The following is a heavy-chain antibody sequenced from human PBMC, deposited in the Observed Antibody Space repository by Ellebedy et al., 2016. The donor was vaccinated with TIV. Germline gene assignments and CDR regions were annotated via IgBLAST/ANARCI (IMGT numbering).Heavy chain of an antibody. CDR2: IDNDGSLT. V-gene: IGHV3-74*01. Sequence: PGGSLRLSCAASGSTFKNFWMHRVRQAPGKGLEWVSFIDNDGSLTDSADSVRGRFTISRDNAKNTVSLQMNSLRAEDTAVYFCARGNGGLDYWGQGVLVTVSS. CDR3: ARGNGGLDY. J-gene: IGHJ4*02. D-gene: IGHD2-8*01. CDR1: GSTFKNFW.